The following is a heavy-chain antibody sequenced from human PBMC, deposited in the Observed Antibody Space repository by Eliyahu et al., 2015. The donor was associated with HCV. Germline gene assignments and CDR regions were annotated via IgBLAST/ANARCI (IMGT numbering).Heavy chain of an antibody. J-gene: IGHJ4*02. V-gene: IGHV1-58*01. CDR3: AAGSVHLTGYND. Sequence: QMQLVQSGPEVKKPGTSVKVSCKASGFTFTSSAVQWVRQARGQRLEWIGWIVVGSGNTNYAQKFQERVTITRDMSTSTAYMELSSLRSEDTAVYYCAAGSVHLTGYNDWGQGTLVTVSS. D-gene: IGHD3-9*01. CDR2: IVVGSGNT. CDR1: GFTFTSSA.